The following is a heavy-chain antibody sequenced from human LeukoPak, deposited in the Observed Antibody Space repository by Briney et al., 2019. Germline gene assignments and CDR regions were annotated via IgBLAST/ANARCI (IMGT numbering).Heavy chain of an antibody. CDR3: ARDKRTYHYDSSGYYHDY. CDR1: GYTFTGYY. D-gene: IGHD3-22*01. J-gene: IGHJ4*02. CDR2: INPNSGGT. V-gene: IGHV1-2*02. Sequence: ASVKVSCKASGYTFTGYYMHWVRQAPGQGLEWMGWINPNSGGTNYAQKFQGRVTMTRDTSISTAYMELSRLRSDDTAVYYCARDKRTYHYDSSGYYHDYWGQGTLVTVSS.